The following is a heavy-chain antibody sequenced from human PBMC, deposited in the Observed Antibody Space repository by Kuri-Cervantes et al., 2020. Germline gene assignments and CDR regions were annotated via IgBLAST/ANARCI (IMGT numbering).Heavy chain of an antibody. CDR1: GYSISSGYY. J-gene: IGHJ2*01. CDR3: ARDREYWYFDL. CDR2: IYYSGST. V-gene: IGHV4-38-2*02. Sequence: SETLSLTCTVSGYSISSGYYWGWIRQPPGKGLEWIGYIYYSGSTNYNPSLKSRVTISVDTSKNQFSLKLSSVTAADTAVYYCARDREYWYFDLWGRGTLVTVSS.